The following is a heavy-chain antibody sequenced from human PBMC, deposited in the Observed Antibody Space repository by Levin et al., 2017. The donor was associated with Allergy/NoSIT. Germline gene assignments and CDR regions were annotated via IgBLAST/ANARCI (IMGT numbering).Heavy chain of an antibody. CDR2: ISGSGGST. D-gene: IGHD3-10*01. CDR1: GFTFSSYA. V-gene: IGHV3-23*01. J-gene: IGHJ5*02. CDR3: AKMLLWFGELGWFDP. Sequence: GESLKISCAASGFTFSSYAMSWVRQAPGKGLEWVSAISGSGGSTYYADSVKGRFTISRDNSKNTLYLQMNSLRAEDTAVYYCAKMLLWFGELGWFDPWGQGTLVTVSS.